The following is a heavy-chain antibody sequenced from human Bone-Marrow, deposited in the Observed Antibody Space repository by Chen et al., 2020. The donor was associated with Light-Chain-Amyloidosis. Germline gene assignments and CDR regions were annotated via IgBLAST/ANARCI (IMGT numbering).Heavy chain of an antibody. CDR2: SYPDDSDA. D-gene: IGHD5-12*01. Sequence: EVQLEQSGPEVKKPGEYLKISCKGSGYTFPNCWIGWVRQMPGKGLEWMGVSYPDDSDASYSPSFEGQVTISADKSITTAYLQWRSLKASDTAMYYCARRRDGYNFDYWGQGTLVTVSS. V-gene: IGHV5-51*01. J-gene: IGHJ4*02. CDR3: ARRRDGYNFDY. CDR1: GYTFPNCW.